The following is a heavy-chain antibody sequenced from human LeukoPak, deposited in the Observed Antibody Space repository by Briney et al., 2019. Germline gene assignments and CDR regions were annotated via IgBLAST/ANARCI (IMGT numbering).Heavy chain of an antibody. Sequence: PGGSLRLSCAASGFTFSSYAMSWVRQAPGKGLEWVSAISGSGGSTYYADSVKGRFTISRDNSKNTLYMQMNSQRAEGTAVYYCAIGSPVGRGAQLDYWGQGTLVTVSS. CDR1: GFTFSSYA. D-gene: IGHD3-10*01. V-gene: IGHV3-23*01. J-gene: IGHJ4*02. CDR3: AIGSPVGRGAQLDY. CDR2: ISGSGGST.